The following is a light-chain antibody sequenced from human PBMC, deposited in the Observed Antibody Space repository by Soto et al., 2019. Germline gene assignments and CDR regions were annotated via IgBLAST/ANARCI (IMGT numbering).Light chain of an antibody. Sequence: EIVMTQSPATLSVSPGERATLSCRASQSVYSKLAWYQQKPGQAPRLLIYGASTRATGIPARFSGSGSGTEFTLTITSLQSEDSAVYYCQHYHNWPPYTFGQGTKLEIK. V-gene: IGKV3-15*01. J-gene: IGKJ2*01. CDR1: QSVYSK. CDR2: GAS. CDR3: QHYHNWPPYT.